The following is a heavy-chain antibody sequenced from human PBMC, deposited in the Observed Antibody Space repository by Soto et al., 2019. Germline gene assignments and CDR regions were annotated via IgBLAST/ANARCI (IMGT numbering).Heavy chain of an antibody. CDR1: AYTFTSYA. CDR3: ARSLVGARGEILYHGMDV. V-gene: IGHV1-3*01. J-gene: IGHJ6*01. D-gene: IGHD1-26*01. Sequence: QVQLVQSGTEVKKPGASVKVSCLASAYTFTSYAIHWVRQAPGQRLEWMGWINAGNGDTKYSQKFQARVTITRDTSASTAYMELSGLKSGDTAVYYCARSLVGARGEILYHGMDVWGQGTTVTVSS. CDR2: INAGNGDT.